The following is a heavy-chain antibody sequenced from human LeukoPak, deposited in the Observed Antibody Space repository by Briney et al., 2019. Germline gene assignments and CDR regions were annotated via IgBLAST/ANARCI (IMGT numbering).Heavy chain of an antibody. V-gene: IGHV5-51*01. J-gene: IGHJ4*02. CDR1: GSRFTSYW. CDR3: ARHDFYDILTQDY. D-gene: IGHD3-9*01. CDR2: IYPGDSDT. Sequence: GESLKISCQGSGSRFTSYWIGWVRRLPGKGLEWMGIIYPGDSDTRYSPSFQGQVTISADKSISTAYLQWSSLKASETAMYYCARHDFYDILTQDYWGQGTLVTVSS.